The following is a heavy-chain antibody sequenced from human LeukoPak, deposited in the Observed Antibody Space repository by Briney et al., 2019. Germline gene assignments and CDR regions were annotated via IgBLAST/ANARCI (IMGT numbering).Heavy chain of an antibody. CDR3: AKAYHDFWSGLEGY. CDR1: GFTFSNYG. D-gene: IGHD3-3*01. J-gene: IGHJ4*02. Sequence: GGPLRLSCAASGFTFSNYGMHWVRQAPGKGLEWVAVISYDGSNKFYADSVKGRFTISRDNSKNTLYLQMNSLRAEDTAVYYCAKAYHDFWSGLEGYWGQGTLVTVSS. CDR2: ISYDGSNK. V-gene: IGHV3-30*18.